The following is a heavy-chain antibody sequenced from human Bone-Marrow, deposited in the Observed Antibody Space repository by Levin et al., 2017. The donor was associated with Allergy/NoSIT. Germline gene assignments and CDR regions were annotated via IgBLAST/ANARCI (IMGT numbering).Heavy chain of an antibody. J-gene: IGHJ4*02. CDR3: ARGTVTSFYQRFDS. CDR2: INHSGST. Sequence: PSETLSLTCAVNGGSFSGYFWTWIRQPPGKGLHWIGEINHSGSTSYHPSLQSRVSISVDTSKKHFSLNLISVTAADTAVYYCARGTVTSFYQRFDSWGQGTLVTVSS. D-gene: IGHD2-21*02. CDR1: GGSFSGYF. V-gene: IGHV4-34*01.